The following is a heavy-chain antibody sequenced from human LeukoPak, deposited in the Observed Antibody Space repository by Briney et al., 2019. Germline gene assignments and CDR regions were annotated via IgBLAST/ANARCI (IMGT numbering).Heavy chain of an antibody. CDR1: GYTFTGYY. Sequence: ASVKVSCKASGYTFTGYYMHWVRQAPGQGLEWMGWINPNSGGTNYAQKFQGRVTMTRDTSICTAYMELSRLRSDDTAVYYCARTYYYDSSGYNYWGQGTLVTVSS. CDR3: ARTYYYDSSGYNY. CDR2: INPNSGGT. J-gene: IGHJ4*02. D-gene: IGHD3-22*01. V-gene: IGHV1-2*02.